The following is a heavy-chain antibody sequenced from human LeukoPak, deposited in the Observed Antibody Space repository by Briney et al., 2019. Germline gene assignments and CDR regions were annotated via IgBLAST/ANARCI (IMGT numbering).Heavy chain of an antibody. CDR1: GFTFSSYS. CDR3: ARDNCSSTSCYGGNWFDP. D-gene: IGHD2-2*01. J-gene: IGHJ5*02. Sequence: RGSLRLSCAASGFTFSSYSMNWVRQAPGKGLEWVSSISSSSSYIYYADSVKGRFTISRDNAKNSLYLQMNSLRAEDTAVYYCARDNCSSTSCYGGNWFDPWGQGTLVTVSS. V-gene: IGHV3-21*01. CDR2: ISSSSSYI.